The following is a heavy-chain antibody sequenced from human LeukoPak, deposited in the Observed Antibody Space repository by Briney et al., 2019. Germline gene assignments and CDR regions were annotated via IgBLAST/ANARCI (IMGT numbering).Heavy chain of an antibody. J-gene: IGHJ5*02. Sequence: ASVKVSCQASGYTFTSYHINWVRQATGQGLEWMGWMNPNSGNTGYAQKFQGRVTITRNTSISTAYMELSSLTSEDTAVYYCARGRATVTTHWFDPWGQGTLVTVSS. V-gene: IGHV1-8*03. CDR1: GYTFTSYH. D-gene: IGHD4-11*01. CDR3: ARGRATVTTHWFDP. CDR2: MNPNSGNT.